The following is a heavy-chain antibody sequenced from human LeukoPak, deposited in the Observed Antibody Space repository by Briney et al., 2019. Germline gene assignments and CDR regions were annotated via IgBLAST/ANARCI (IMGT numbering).Heavy chain of an antibody. CDR1: GFTFSSYA. D-gene: IGHD6-19*01. CDR3: ASGRVAVASSSLDY. J-gene: IGHJ4*02. V-gene: IGHV3-30*04. CDR2: ISYDGSNK. Sequence: GGSLRLSCAASGFTFSSYAMHWVRQAPGKGLEWVAVISYDGSNKYYADSVKGRFTISRDNSKNTLYLQMSSLRAEDTAVYYCASGRVAVASSSLDYWGQGTLVTVFS.